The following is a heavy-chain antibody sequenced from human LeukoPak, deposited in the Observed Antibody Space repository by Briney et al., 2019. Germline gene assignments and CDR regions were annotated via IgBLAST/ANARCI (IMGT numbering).Heavy chain of an antibody. Sequence: GGSLRLSCAASGFTFSSYSMNWVRQAPGKGLEWVSSISSSSSYIYYADSVKGRFTISRDNAKNSLYLQMNSLRAEDTAVYYCAREGIYSSGWYGATSPGYYGMDVWGQGTTVTVSS. CDR2: ISSSSSYI. CDR1: GFTFSSYS. D-gene: IGHD6-19*01. J-gene: IGHJ6*02. CDR3: AREGIYSSGWYGATSPGYYGMDV. V-gene: IGHV3-21*01.